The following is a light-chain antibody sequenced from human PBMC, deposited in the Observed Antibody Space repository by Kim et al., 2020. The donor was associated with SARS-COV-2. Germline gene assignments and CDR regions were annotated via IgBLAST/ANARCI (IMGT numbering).Light chain of an antibody. CDR3: QKYNSAPPTWT. CDR1: QGISNY. J-gene: IGKJ1*01. Sequence: VGDRVTITCRASQGISNYLAWYQQKPGKVPKLLISGASTLQSGVPSRFSGSGSGTDFTLTISSLQPEDVATYYCQKYNSAPPTWTFGPGTKVDIK. CDR2: GAS. V-gene: IGKV1-27*01.